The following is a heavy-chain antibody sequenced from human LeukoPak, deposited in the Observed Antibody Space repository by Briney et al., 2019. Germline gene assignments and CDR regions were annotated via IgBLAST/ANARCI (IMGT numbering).Heavy chain of an antibody. CDR2: INHSGST. V-gene: IGHV4-34*01. D-gene: IGHD4-17*01. CDR1: GGSFSGYY. CDR3: ARGDDYGDYVGREYNWFDP. Sequence: SETLSLTCAVYGGSFSGYYWSWIRQPPGKGLEWIGEINHSGSTNYNPSLKSRVTISVDTSKNQFSLKLSSVTAADTAVYYCARGDDYGDYVGREYNWFDPWGQGTLVTVSS. J-gene: IGHJ5*02.